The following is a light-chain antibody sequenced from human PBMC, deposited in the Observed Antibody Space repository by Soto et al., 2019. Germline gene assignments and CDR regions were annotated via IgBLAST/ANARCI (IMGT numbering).Light chain of an antibody. J-gene: IGLJ1*01. CDR3: SSYPITSTPIYV. CDR1: SSDVGSYNY. V-gene: IGLV2-14*01. Sequence: QSVLTQPASVSGSPGQSISISCTGTSSDVGSYNYVSWYQHHPGKAPKLMISEVSNRPSGISNRFSGSKSGNTASLTISGLQAEDEADYYCSSYPITSTPIYVFGTGTKVTV. CDR2: EVS.